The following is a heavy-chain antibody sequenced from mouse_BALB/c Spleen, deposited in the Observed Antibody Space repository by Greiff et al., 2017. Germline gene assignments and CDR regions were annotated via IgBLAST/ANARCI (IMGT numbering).Heavy chain of an antibody. D-gene: IGHD2-1*01. J-gene: IGHJ2*01. Sequence: EVKLQESGPELMKPGASVKISCKASGYSFTSYYMHWVKQSHGKSLEWIGYIDPFNGGTSYNQKFKGKATLTVDKSSSTAYMHLSSLTSEDSAVYYCARPRDYGNDWGQGTTLTVSS. CDR1: GYSFTSYY. CDR3: ARPRDYGND. V-gene: IGHV1S135*01. CDR2: IDPFNGGT.